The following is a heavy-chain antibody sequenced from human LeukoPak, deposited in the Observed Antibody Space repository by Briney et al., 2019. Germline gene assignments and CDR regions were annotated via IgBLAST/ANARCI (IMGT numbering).Heavy chain of an antibody. CDR1: GFTFSSYE. CDR2: ISSSGSTI. Sequence: GGSLRLSCAASGFTFSSYEMNWVRQAPGKGLEWVSYISSSGSTIYYADSVKGRFTISRDNAKNTLYLQMNSLRAEDTAVYYCAKDGGNYYDIDGSYLMRSYMGVWGKGTTVTVSS. V-gene: IGHV3-48*03. D-gene: IGHD3-22*01. J-gene: IGHJ6*03. CDR3: AKDGGNYYDIDGSYLMRSYMGV.